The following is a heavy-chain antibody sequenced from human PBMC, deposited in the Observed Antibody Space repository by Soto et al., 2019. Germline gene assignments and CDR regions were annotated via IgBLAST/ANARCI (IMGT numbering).Heavy chain of an antibody. D-gene: IGHD3-3*01. CDR1: GFTFSSYG. Sequence: QVQLVESGGGVVQPGRSLRLPCAASGFTFSSYGMHWVRQAPGKGLEWVAVIWYDGSNKYYADSVKGRFTISRDNSKNTLYLQMNSLRAEDTAVYYCARGTVGFLEWRQFEFFDYWGQGTLVTVSS. V-gene: IGHV3-33*01. J-gene: IGHJ4*02. CDR3: ARGTVGFLEWRQFEFFDY. CDR2: IWYDGSNK.